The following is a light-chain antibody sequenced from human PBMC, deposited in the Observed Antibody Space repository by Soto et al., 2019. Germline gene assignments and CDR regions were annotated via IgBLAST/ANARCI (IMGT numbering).Light chain of an antibody. J-gene: IGLJ1*01. Sequence: QSVLTQPASVSGSPGPSITISCTGTSSDVGGYKYVSWYQQHPGKAPKLIIYEVSNRPSGVSNRFSGSKSGNTASLTISGLQAEDEADYYCSSYTSSSTPLYVFGTGTKVTVL. CDR2: EVS. CDR3: SSYTSSSTPLYV. V-gene: IGLV2-14*01. CDR1: SSDVGGYKY.